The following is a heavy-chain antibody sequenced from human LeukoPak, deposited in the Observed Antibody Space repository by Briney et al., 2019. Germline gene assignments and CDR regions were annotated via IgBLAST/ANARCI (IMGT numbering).Heavy chain of an antibody. J-gene: IGHJ3*02. CDR3: ARDRYYYDSSGPRDAFDI. Sequence: GESLRLSCAASGFTFSSYEMNWVRQAPGKGLEWVSYITSSGSTIYYADSVKGRFTISRDNAKNSLYLQMNSLRAEDTAVYYCARDRYYYDSSGPRDAFDIWGQGTMVTVSS. CDR2: ITSSGSTI. V-gene: IGHV3-48*03. D-gene: IGHD3-22*01. CDR1: GFTFSSYE.